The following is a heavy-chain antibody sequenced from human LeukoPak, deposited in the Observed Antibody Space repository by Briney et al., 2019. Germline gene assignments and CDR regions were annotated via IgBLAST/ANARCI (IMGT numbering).Heavy chain of an antibody. V-gene: IGHV4-34*01. CDR2: INHSENT. D-gene: IGHD6-13*01. J-gene: IGHJ4*02. CDR1: GGSFSDYY. CDR3: ARRGIAAASFDY. Sequence: SETLSLTCAVSGGSFSDYYWSWIRQPPGKGLEWIGDINHSENTNYNPSLKSRVTITVDTSKNQFSLKLSSVTAADTAVYYCARRGIAAASFDYWGQGNLVTVSS.